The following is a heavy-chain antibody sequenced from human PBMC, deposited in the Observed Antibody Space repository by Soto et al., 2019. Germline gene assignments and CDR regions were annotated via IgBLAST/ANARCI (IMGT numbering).Heavy chain of an antibody. J-gene: IGHJ4*02. D-gene: IGHD4-17*01. CDR1: GFTFSSYG. V-gene: IGHV3-30*18. CDR2: ISYDGSNK. Sequence: QVQLVESGGGVVQPGRSLRLSCAASGFTFSSYGMHWVRQAPGKGLEWVAVISYDGSNKYYADSVKGRFTISRDNSKNTVYLQMNSLRAEDTAVYYCAKEAYGVADYWGQGTLVTVSS. CDR3: AKEAYGVADY.